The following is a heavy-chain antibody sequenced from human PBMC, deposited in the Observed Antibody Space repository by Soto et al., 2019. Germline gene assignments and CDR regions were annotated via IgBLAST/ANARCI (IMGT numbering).Heavy chain of an antibody. V-gene: IGHV3-13*01. CDR3: AKSQEIGTHFFDS. CDR1: GFTFSGFD. J-gene: IGHJ4*02. D-gene: IGHD6-13*01. CDR2: IGTAGDT. Sequence: PGGSLRLSCEPSGFTFSGFDMHWVRQPTGRGLEWVSSIGTAGDTYYAVSVKGRFTISRDNAKNSLSLQMNSLRAGDMAVYFCAKSQEIGTHFFDSWGQGTQVTVSS.